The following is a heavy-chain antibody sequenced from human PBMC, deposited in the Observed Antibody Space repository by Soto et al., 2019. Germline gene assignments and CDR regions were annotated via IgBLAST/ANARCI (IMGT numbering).Heavy chain of an antibody. D-gene: IGHD5-18*01. Sequence: ASVKVSCKASGYTFTSYGFSWVRQAPGQGLEWLGWISTYNVDTKYAQKVQGRVTMTTDTSTNTAYMELRSLRSDDTAVYYCARTRKTPMVNFGTYYFDYWGQGTLVTVSS. CDR1: GYTFTSYG. CDR2: ISTYNVDT. CDR3: ARTRKTPMVNFGTYYFDY. J-gene: IGHJ4*02. V-gene: IGHV1-18*01.